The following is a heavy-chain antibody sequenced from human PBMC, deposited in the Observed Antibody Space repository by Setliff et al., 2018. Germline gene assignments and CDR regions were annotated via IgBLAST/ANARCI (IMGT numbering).Heavy chain of an antibody. J-gene: IGHJ6*03. V-gene: IGHV4-39*01. CDR3: ARHKSNGSGSYPSLYMDV. CDR1: GGSISSGNYY. Sequence: ETLSLTCRVSGGSISSGNYYWGLIRQPPGKGLEWVATIYYSGSTYSNPSLKSRLIISLDAPDNQFSVKLSSVTAADTAVYYCARHKSNGSGSYPSLYMDVWGKGIMVTVSS. D-gene: IGHD3-10*01. CDR2: IYYSGST.